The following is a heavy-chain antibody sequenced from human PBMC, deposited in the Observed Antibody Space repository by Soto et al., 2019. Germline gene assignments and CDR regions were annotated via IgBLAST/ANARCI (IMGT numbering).Heavy chain of an antibody. CDR2: MYHSGNT. CDR1: GYSISSGYY. CDR3: TRVEVGATIIDGFDM. Sequence: SETLSLTCVVSGYSISSGYYWGWIRQAPGKGLEWIGSMYHSGNTYSNPSLNSRATISVDTSKNHFSLELSSVTAADTAVYYCTRVEVGATIIDGFDMWGQGTMVTVSS. V-gene: IGHV4-38-2*01. J-gene: IGHJ3*02. D-gene: IGHD1-26*01.